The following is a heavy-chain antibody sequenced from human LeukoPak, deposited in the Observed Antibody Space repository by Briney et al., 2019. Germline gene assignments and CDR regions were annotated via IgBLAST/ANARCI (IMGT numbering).Heavy chain of an antibody. V-gene: IGHV3-11*03. CDR3: ARTLVAAPGSKGGP. J-gene: IGHJ5*02. CDR2: ISGSSTYT. D-gene: IGHD6-13*01. CDR1: GFSFSDYY. Sequence: GGSLRLSCAASGFSFSDYYMSWIRQAPGKWLEWLSYISGSSTYTDYADSVKGRFTISRDNAKDSLYLQMNSLRVEDTAVYYCARTLVAAPGSKGGPWGRGTLVTVSS.